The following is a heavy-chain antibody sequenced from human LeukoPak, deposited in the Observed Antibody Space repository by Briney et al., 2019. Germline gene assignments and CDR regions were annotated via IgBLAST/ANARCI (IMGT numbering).Heavy chain of an antibody. CDR2: ISGSGGST. CDR1: GFTLSSYA. D-gene: IGHD6-6*01. J-gene: IGHJ4*02. Sequence: GGSLRLSCPASGFTLSSYAMSWVRQAPGKGLEWVSAISGSGGSTYYADSVKGRFTISRDNSKNTLYLQMNSLRAEDTAVYYCAKMGIAARTPFDYWGQGTLVTVSS. CDR3: AKMGIAARTPFDY. V-gene: IGHV3-23*01.